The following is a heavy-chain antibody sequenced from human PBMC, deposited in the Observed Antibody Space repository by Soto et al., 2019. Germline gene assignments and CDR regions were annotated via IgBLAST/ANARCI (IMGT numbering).Heavy chain of an antibody. V-gene: IGHV4-31*03. Sequence: QVQLQESGPGLVKPSQTLSLTCTVSGGSISSGGYYWSWIRQHPGKGLEWIGYIYYSGSTYYNPSLKSXXTXSXXTSKNQFSLKLSSVTAADTAVYYCALGDTAEYFQHWGQGTLVTVSS. D-gene: IGHD3-16*01. CDR3: ALGDTAEYFQH. J-gene: IGHJ1*01. CDR2: IYYSGST. CDR1: GGSISSGGYY.